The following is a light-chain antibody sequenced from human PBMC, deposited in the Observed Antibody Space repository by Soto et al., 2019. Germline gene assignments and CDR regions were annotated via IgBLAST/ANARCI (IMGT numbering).Light chain of an antibody. CDR1: QSVRSSY. Sequence: ETVLTQSPGTLSLSPGERATLSCRASQSVRSSYLAWYQQKPGQAPRLRIYGASSRATGIPDRFSGSGSGTDFTLTISRLEPEDVAVYFCQQYGSSPWTFVQGTKVEVK. CDR3: QQYGSSPWT. CDR2: GAS. J-gene: IGKJ1*01. V-gene: IGKV3-20*01.